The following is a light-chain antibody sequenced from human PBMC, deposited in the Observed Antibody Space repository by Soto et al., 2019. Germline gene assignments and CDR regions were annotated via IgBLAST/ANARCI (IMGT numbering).Light chain of an antibody. J-gene: IGKJ1*01. Sequence: EIVLTQSPGTLSLSPGERATLSCRASQSVRNNYLAWYQQKPGQAPRLLIYGASDRATGVPDRFSGSGSGTDFTLTISRLQPEDFAVYYCQQYDNSPWTFGQGTKVEIK. V-gene: IGKV3-20*01. CDR3: QQYDNSPWT. CDR2: GAS. CDR1: QSVRNNY.